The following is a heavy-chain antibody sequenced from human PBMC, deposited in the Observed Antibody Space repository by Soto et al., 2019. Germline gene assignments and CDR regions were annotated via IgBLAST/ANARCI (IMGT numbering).Heavy chain of an antibody. Sequence: GGSLRLSCAASGFTFSSYGMHWVRQAPGKGLEWVAVISYDGSNKYYADSVKGRFTISRDNSKNTLYLQMNSLRAEDTAVYYCAKSLGDTATATIDYWGQGTLVTVYS. CDR1: GFTFSSYG. D-gene: IGHD5-18*01. V-gene: IGHV3-30*18. CDR3: AKSLGDTATATIDY. CDR2: ISYDGSNK. J-gene: IGHJ4*02.